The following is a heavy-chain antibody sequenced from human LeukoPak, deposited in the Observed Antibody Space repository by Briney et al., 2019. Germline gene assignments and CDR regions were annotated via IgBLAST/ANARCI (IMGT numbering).Heavy chain of an antibody. CDR3: GGEIWFSSPDAVR. CDR2: IRGNGET. V-gene: IGHV3-23*01. Sequence: GGSLRLSCAASGLSFSTFAMSWVRQGPARGLEWVSSIRGNGETFYADSVRGRFTLSSDSFRNTVYLQLNNLRVEDTAIYYCGGEIWFSSPDAVRGGKEPLVTVS. J-gene: IGHJ4*02. D-gene: IGHD3-16*01. CDR1: GLSFSTFA.